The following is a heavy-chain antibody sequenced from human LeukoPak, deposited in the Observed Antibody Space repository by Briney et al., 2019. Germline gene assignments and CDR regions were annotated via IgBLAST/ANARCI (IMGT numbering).Heavy chain of an antibody. CDR2: ISISGTTT. V-gene: IGHV3-48*04. D-gene: IGHD3-10*01. CDR3: VRRGLIEKKYPER. CDR1: GFTFNTFS. Sequence: GGSLRLSCAASGFTFNTFSMNWVRQAPGKGPEWVSYISISGTTTYYADSVKGRFTISRDNAKNPLYLQMNSRRAENPPVYYCVRRGLIEKKYPERGGQAPLVTVSS. J-gene: IGHJ1*01.